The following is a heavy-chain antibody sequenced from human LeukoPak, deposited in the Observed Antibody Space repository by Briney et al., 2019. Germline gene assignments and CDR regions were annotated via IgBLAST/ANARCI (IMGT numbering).Heavy chain of an antibody. Sequence: ASVKVSCKASGYTFTSYGISWVRQAPGQGLEWMGWISAYNGNTNYAQKLQGRVTMTTDTSTSTAYMELRSLRSDDTAVYYCSRYNWNYVNYYGTDVWGQGPTVIVS. CDR2: ISAYNGNT. D-gene: IGHD1-7*01. V-gene: IGHV1-18*01. CDR1: GYTFTSYG. CDR3: SRYNWNYVNYYGTDV. J-gene: IGHJ6*02.